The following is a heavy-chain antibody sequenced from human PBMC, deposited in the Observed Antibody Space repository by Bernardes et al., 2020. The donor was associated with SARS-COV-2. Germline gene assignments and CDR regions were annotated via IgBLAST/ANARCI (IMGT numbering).Heavy chain of an antibody. CDR3: AKDEASGGDALDM. CDR1: GFPFRSYG. D-gene: IGHD1-26*01. CDR2: IYNDGSDK. Sequence: GGSLRLSCAASGFPFRSYGMHWVRQAPGKGLVWVAGIYNDGSDKYYADSVKGRFSISRDNSKNTLYLQMNSLRAEDTALYYCAKDEASGGDALDMWGQETMV. J-gene: IGHJ3*02. V-gene: IGHV3-30*18.